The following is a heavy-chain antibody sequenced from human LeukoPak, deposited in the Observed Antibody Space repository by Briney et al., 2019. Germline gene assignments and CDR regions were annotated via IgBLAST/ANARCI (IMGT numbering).Heavy chain of an antibody. D-gene: IGHD3-9*01. CDR3: ARYDILTGYQY. CDR2: IYYSGST. CDR1: GGSISSGGYY. Sequence: PSETLSLTCTVSGGSISSGGYYWSWIRQHPGKGLEWIGYIYYSGSTYYNPSLKSRVTISVDTSKNQFSLKLSSVTAADTAVYYCARYDILTGYQYWGQGTLVTVSS. J-gene: IGHJ4*02. V-gene: IGHV4-31*03.